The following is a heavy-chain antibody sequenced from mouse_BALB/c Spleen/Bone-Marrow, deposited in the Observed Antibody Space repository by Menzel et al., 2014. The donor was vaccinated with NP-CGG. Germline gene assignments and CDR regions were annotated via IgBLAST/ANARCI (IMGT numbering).Heavy chain of an antibody. D-gene: IGHD2-4*01. Sequence: SGPELVKPGASVKISCKASGYSIIDYYINWVKQKPGQGLEWIGWIYPGSGNSKNNEKFKGKATLTVDTSSSTAYMQLSSLTSEDTAVYFCARDDYDYFDYWGQGTTLTVSS. CDR1: GYSIIDYY. J-gene: IGHJ2*01. CDR3: ARDDYDYFDY. CDR2: IYPGSGNS. V-gene: IGHV1-84*02.